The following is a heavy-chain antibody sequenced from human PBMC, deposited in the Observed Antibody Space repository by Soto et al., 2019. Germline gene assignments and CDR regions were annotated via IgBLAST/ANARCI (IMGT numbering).Heavy chain of an antibody. J-gene: IGHJ6*02. CDR2: IYSGGST. V-gene: IGHV3-66*04. CDR3: ARLHNYHYALDV. Sequence: GSLRLSCAASGFTVSSNYMSWVRQAPGKGLEWVSVIYSGGSTYYADSVKGRFTISRDNSKNTLYLQMGSLRAEDMAVYYCARLHNYHYALDVWGQGTTVTVSS. CDR1: GFTVSSNY.